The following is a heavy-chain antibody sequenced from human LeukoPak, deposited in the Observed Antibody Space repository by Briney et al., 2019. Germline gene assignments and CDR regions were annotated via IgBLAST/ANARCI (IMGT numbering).Heavy chain of an antibody. CDR1: GFTFSNAW. Sequence: GGSLRLSCAASGFTFSNAWMSWVRQAPGKGLEWVGRIKSKTDGGTTDYAAPVKGRFTISRDDSKNTLYLQMNSLKTGDTAVYYCNWYCSGGSCYSSFQHWGQGTLVTVSS. D-gene: IGHD2-15*01. CDR2: IKSKTDGGTT. V-gene: IGHV3-15*01. CDR3: NWYCSGGSCYSSFQH. J-gene: IGHJ1*01.